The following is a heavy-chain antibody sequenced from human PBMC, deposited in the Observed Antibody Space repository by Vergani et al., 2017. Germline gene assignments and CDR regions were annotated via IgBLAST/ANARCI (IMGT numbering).Heavy chain of an antibody. D-gene: IGHD3-10*01. V-gene: IGHV4-31*03. J-gene: IGHJ5*02. CDR3: ARDVEYYGSGSHAFDP. CDR2: IYYSGST. CDR1: GGSISSGGYY. Sequence: QLQLQESGPGLVKPSETLSLTCTVSGGSISSGGYYWSWIRQHPGKGLEWIGYIYYSGSTYYNPSLKSRVTISVDTSKNQFSLKLSSVTAADTAVYYCARDVEYYGSGSHAFDPWGQGTLVTVSS.